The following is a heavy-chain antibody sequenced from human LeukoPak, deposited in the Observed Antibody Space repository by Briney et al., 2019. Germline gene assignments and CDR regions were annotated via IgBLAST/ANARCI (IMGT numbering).Heavy chain of an antibody. CDR2: ISWNSGSI. Sequence: PGRSLRLSCAASGFTFDDYAMHWVRQAPGKGLEWVSGISWNSGSIGYADSVKGRFTISRDNAKNSLYLQMNSLRAEDTALYYCAKGYNGSGSRNDAFDIWGQGTMVTVSS. V-gene: IGHV3-9*01. CDR1: GFTFDDYA. D-gene: IGHD3-10*01. J-gene: IGHJ3*02. CDR3: AKGYNGSGSRNDAFDI.